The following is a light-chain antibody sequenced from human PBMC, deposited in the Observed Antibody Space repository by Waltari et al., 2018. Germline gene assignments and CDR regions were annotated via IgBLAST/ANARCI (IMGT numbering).Light chain of an antibody. CDR1: QAIYDF. Sequence: QLTQFPSSLSAYVGDEITITCQASQAIYDFLSWYQQKPGQAPRLLIYHASNLETGVPSRFSGSGYGTQFSLTISGLLPEDFATYYCLRFDTAWLSFGGGTKVEIK. CDR2: HAS. V-gene: IGKV1-33*01. CDR3: LRFDTAWLS. J-gene: IGKJ4*01.